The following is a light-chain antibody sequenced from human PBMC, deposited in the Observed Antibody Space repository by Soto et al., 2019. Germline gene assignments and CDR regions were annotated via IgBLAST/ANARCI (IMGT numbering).Light chain of an antibody. CDR1: QSVSNNY. CDR2: GAS. CDR3: QQYGSSGT. V-gene: IGKV3-20*01. Sequence: EIVLTHSPGTLSLSPGERATLSCRASQSVSNNYLAWYQQKPVQAPRLLIYGASNRATGIPDRFSGSGSGTDFTLTISRLEPEDFAVYYCQQYGSSGTFGQGTKVDIK. J-gene: IGKJ1*01.